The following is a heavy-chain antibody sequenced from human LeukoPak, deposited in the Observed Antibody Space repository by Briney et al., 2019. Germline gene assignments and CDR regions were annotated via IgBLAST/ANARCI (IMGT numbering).Heavy chain of an antibody. CDR3: ARRHERPDIVVVQGAFDI. V-gene: IGHV4-34*01. CDR1: GGSFSGYY. D-gene: IGHD2-2*01. CDR2: INHSGST. Sequence: SETLSLTCAVYGGSFSGYYWSWIRQPPGKGLEWIGEINHSGSTNYNPSLKSRVTISVDTSKDQFSLKLSSVTAADTAVYYCARRHERPDIVVVQGAFDIWGQGTMVTVSS. J-gene: IGHJ3*02.